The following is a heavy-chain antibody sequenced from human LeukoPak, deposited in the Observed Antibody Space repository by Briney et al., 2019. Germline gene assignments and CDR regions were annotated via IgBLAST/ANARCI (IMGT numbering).Heavy chain of an antibody. Sequence: PGGSPRLSCAASGFTFSIYSMTWVRQAPGKGLEWVSSISSTGMYIYYADSMRGRFTISRDNAENSLFLQIDSLGVEDTAVYSCARVAAGAEAHTLHYHYMDVWGKGTTVTVSS. D-gene: IGHD6-13*01. CDR3: ARVAAGAEAHTLHYHYMDV. V-gene: IGHV3-21*01. J-gene: IGHJ6*03. CDR1: GFTFSIYS. CDR2: ISSTGMYI.